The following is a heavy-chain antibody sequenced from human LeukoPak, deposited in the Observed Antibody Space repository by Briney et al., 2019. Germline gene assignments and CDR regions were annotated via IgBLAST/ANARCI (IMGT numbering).Heavy chain of an antibody. D-gene: IGHD6-13*01. CDR2: INHSGST. CDR1: GGSFSGYY. V-gene: IGHV4-34*01. Sequence: SETLPLTCAVYGGSFSGYYWSWIRQPPGKGLEWIGEINHSGSTNYNPSLKSRVTISVDTSKNQFSLKLSSVTAADTAVYYCARGWAAAGNKKYYYYGMDVWGQGTTVTVSS. J-gene: IGHJ6*02. CDR3: ARGWAAAGNKKYYYYGMDV.